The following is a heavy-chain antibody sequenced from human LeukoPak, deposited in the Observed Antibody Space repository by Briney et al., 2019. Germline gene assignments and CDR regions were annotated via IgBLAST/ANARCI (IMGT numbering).Heavy chain of an antibody. J-gene: IGHJ4*02. CDR1: GFTVDSNY. CDR3: ARGDDSGYYDYFDY. CDR2: IYTGGNT. V-gene: IGHV3-53*01. Sequence: GGSLRLSCAASGFTVDSNYLSWVRQAPGKGLEWVSTIYTGGNTYYAASVKGRFTISRNFSKNTVFLHMNSLRAEDTAMYYCARGDDSGYYDYFDYWGQGTLVTVSS. D-gene: IGHD3-22*01.